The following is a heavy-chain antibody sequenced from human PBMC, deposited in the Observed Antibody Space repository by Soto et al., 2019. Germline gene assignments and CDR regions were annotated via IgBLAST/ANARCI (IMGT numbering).Heavy chain of an antibody. CDR2: ISAYNGNT. CDR1: GYTFTSYC. V-gene: IGHV1-18*01. Sequence: ASVNVSCKASGYTFTSYCISWVRQAPGQGLEWMGWISAYNGNTNYAQKLQGRVTMTTDTSTSTAYMELRSLRSDDTATYFCATWVDYGDFEGFDFWGQGTLVTVSS. D-gene: IGHD4-17*01. J-gene: IGHJ4*02. CDR3: ATWVDYGDFEGFDF.